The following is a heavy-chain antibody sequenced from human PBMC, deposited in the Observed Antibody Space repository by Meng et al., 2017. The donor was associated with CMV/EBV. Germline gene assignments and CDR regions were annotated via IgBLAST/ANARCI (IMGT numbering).Heavy chain of an antibody. CDR2: IYYSGST. D-gene: IGHD1-26*01. Sequence: GSLRLSCTVSGGSISSSSYYWGWIRQPPGKGLEWIGSIYYSGSTYYNPSLKSRVTISVDTSKNQFSLKLSSVTAADTAVYYCARDGVGATTGFDYWGQGTLVTVSS. CDR3: ARDGVGATTGFDY. CDR1: GGSISSSSYY. V-gene: IGHV4-39*01. J-gene: IGHJ4*02.